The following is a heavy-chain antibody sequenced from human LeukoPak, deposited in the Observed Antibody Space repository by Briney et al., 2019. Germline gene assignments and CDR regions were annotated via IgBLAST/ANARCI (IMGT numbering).Heavy chain of an antibody. D-gene: IGHD3-10*01. Sequence: GESLKISCKGSGYSFTSCWISWVRQMPGKGMEWMGRIDPTDSYTNYSPSFQGHVAISADKSISTAYLQWGGLKASDTAMYYWARHPLVRGWYGMDVWGKGTTVTVSS. J-gene: IGHJ6*04. CDR2: IDPTDSYT. CDR1: GYSFTSCW. CDR3: ARHPLVRGWYGMDV. V-gene: IGHV5-10-1*01.